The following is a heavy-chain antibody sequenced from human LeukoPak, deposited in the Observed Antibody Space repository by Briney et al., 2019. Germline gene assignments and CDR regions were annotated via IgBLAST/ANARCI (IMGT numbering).Heavy chain of an antibody. J-gene: IGHJ4*02. CDR1: GGSISTDY. CDR2: IHYSGST. D-gene: IGHD2-15*01. Sequence: SETLSLTCTVSGGSISTDYWSWIRQPPGKGLEWIGYIHYSGSTNNNPSLKSRVTISVDTSKNLFSLKLSSVTAADTAVYYCARMHCSGGTCYSETFDYWGQGTLVTVSS. V-gene: IGHV4-59*08. CDR3: ARMHCSGGTCYSETFDY.